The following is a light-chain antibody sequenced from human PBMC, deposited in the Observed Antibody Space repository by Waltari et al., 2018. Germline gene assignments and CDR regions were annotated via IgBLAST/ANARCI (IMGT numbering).Light chain of an antibody. Sequence: EIVLTQSPATLSVSPGDRATLSCRASQSVSRNLAWYQQKPGQAPRPLIYRASTRATGIPARFSGSGSGTEFTLTISSLQSEDFAIYYCQQYNNWPPWTFGQGTKVEIK. V-gene: IGKV3-15*01. J-gene: IGKJ1*01. CDR2: RAS. CDR3: QQYNNWPPWT. CDR1: QSVSRN.